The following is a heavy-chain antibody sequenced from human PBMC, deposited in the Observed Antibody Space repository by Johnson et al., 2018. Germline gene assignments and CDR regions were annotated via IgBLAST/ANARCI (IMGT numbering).Heavy chain of an antibody. CDR2: ISYDGSNK. D-gene: IGHD5-12*01. CDR3: TPGSIRGAFDI. V-gene: IGHV3-30-3*01. Sequence: QVQLVQSGGGLVQXGGSLRLSCAASGFTFSSYAMHWVRQAPGKGLEWVAVISYDGSNKYHADSVKGRFTISRDNYKNTLYLQMNSLRAEDTAVYYCTPGSIRGAFDIWGQGTMVTVSS. J-gene: IGHJ3*02. CDR1: GFTFSSYA.